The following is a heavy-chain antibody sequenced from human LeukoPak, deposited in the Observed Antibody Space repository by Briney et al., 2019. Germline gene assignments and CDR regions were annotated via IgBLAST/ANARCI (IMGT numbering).Heavy chain of an antibody. D-gene: IGHD2-2*02. CDR1: GGSISSGDYY. Sequence: SETLSLTCTVSGGSISSGDYYWSWIRQPPGKGLEWIGYIYYSGSTYYNPSLKSPVTISVDTSKNQFSLKLSSVTAADTAVYYCAREGLGYCSSTSCYTYWGQGTLVTVSS. V-gene: IGHV4-30-4*08. J-gene: IGHJ4*02. CDR2: IYYSGST. CDR3: AREGLGYCSSTSCYTY.